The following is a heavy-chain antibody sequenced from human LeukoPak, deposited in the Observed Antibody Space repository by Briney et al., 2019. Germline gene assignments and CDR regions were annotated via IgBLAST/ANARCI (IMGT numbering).Heavy chain of an antibody. CDR3: ARGVGFGEFSFDY. V-gene: IGHV4-4*07. J-gene: IGHJ4*02. Sequence: PSETLSLTCTVSGDSISSYYWSCIRQPAGKGLEWIGRIYTSGSTNYNPSLKSRVTISVETSKNQFSLKLTSVTAADTAVYYCARGVGFGEFSFDYWGQGTLVTVSS. CDR2: IYTSGST. CDR1: GDSISSYY. D-gene: IGHD3-10*01.